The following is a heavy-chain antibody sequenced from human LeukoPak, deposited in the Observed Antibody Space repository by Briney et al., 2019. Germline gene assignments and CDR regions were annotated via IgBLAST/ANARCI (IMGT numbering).Heavy chain of an antibody. D-gene: IGHD2-2*01. V-gene: IGHV3-33*01. Sequence: GGSLRLSCAASGFTFSSYGMHWVRQAPGKGLEWVAVIWYDGSNKYYADSVKGRFTISRDNSKNTLYLQMNSLRAEDTAVYYCATVVPAAYSYYYGMDVWGQGTTVTVSS. CDR1: GFTFSSYG. CDR3: ATVVPAAYSYYYGMDV. CDR2: IWYDGSNK. J-gene: IGHJ6*02.